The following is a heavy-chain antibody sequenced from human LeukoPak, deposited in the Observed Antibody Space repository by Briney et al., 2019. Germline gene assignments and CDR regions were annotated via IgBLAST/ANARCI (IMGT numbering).Heavy chain of an antibody. CDR1: GFTFSSYE. CDR3: ARGFGKFDP. CDR2: ISSSGSTI. D-gene: IGHD3-16*01. J-gene: IGHJ5*02. V-gene: IGHV3-48*03. Sequence: GGSLRLSCAACGFTFSSYEMNWVRQAPGKGLEWVSYISSSGSTICYADSVKGRFTISRDNAKNSLYLQMNSLRAEDTAVYYCARGFGKFDPWGQGTLVTVSS.